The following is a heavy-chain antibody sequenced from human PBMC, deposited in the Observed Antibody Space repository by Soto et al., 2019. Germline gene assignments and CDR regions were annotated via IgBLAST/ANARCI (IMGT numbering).Heavy chain of an antibody. V-gene: IGHV3-53*01. Sequence: GWSLRLSCASSGFTVSSNYMSWVRQAPGKGLEWVSVIYSGGSTYYADSVKGRFTISRDNSKNTLYLQMNSLRAEDTAVYYCATTLAYCGGDCYSAFDIWGQGTMVTVSS. J-gene: IGHJ3*02. CDR3: ATTLAYCGGDCYSAFDI. D-gene: IGHD2-21*02. CDR1: GFTVSSNY. CDR2: IYSGGST.